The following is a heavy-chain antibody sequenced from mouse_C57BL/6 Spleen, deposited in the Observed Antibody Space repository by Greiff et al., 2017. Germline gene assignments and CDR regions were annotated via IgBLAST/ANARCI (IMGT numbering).Heavy chain of an antibody. V-gene: IGHV5-17*01. CDR2: ISSGSSTI. Sequence: EVKLVESGGGLVKPGGSLKLSCAASGFTFSDYGMHWVRQAPEKGLEWVAYISSGSSTIYYADTVKGRFTISRDNAKNTLFLQMASLRSEDTAMYYCAIFYEGNAYWGQGTLVTVSA. CDR3: AIFYEGNAY. D-gene: IGHD2-4*01. J-gene: IGHJ3*01. CDR1: GFTFSDYG.